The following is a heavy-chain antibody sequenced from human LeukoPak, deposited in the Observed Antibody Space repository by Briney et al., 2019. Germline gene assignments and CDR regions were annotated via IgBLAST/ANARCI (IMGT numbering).Heavy chain of an antibody. D-gene: IGHD3-10*02. CDR1: GASISSISYY. Sequence: SETLSLTCTVSGASISSISYYWGWIRQPPGKGLEWIGTIFYAGSTYYNPSIKSRVTMSVDTSKNQFSLKLNSVTAADTAVYYCVRKSGSVYVPVDYWGQGTLVTVSS. J-gene: IGHJ4*02. CDR2: IFYAGST. V-gene: IGHV4-39*01. CDR3: VRKSGSVYVPVDY.